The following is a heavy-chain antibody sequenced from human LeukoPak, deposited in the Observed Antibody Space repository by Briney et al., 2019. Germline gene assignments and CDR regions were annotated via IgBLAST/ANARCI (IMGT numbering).Heavy chain of an antibody. J-gene: IGHJ4*02. V-gene: IGHV4-4*07. Sequence: PSETLSLTCTVSGGSISGYYWSWIRQPAGKGLEWIGRIYTSGSTNYNPSLKSRVTMSVDTSKNQFSLKLSSVTAADTAVYYCAREYRYGYLYYFDYWGQGTLVTVSS. CDR3: AREYRYGYLYYFDY. D-gene: IGHD5-18*01. CDR1: GGSISGYY. CDR2: IYTSGST.